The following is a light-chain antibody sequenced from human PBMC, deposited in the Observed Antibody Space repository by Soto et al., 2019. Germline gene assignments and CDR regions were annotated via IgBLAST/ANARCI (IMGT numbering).Light chain of an antibody. V-gene: IGKV3-20*01. Sequence: ENVLTQSPGTLSLSPGERATLSCRASQSLRSRYLAWYQHKPGQAPRLIIYGASSGTTGIPDRFSGSGSGTEFTLTISSLQPDDFATYYCQQYNSFSWTFGQGTKVDIK. J-gene: IGKJ1*01. CDR1: QSLRSRY. CDR3: QQYNSFSWT. CDR2: GAS.